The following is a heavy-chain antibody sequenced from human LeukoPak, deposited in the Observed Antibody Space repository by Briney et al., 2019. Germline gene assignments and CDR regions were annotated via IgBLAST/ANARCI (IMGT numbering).Heavy chain of an antibody. CDR2: IIPIFGTA. CDR3: ARSITIIGVAKFYMDV. CDR1: GGTFSSYA. J-gene: IGHJ6*03. Sequence: SVKVSCKASGGTFSSYAISWVRQAPGQGLEWMGGIIPIFGTANYAQKFQGRVTITTDESTSTAYMELSSLRSEDTAVYYCARSITIIGVAKFYMDVWGKGTTVTVSS. D-gene: IGHD3-3*01. V-gene: IGHV1-69*05.